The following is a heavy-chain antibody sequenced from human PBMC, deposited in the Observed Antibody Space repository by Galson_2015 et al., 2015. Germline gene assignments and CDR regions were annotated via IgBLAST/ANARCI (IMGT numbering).Heavy chain of an antibody. CDR2: IWYDGSNK. V-gene: IGHV3-33*01. Sequence: SLRLSCAASGFTFSSYGMHWVRQAPGEGLEWVAIIWYDGSNKYYADSVKGRLTISRDNSKNTLYVQMNSLRAEDTAVYYCARDRLGYCSGGNCYPSDYWGQGTLVTVSS. CDR1: GFTFSSYG. D-gene: IGHD2-15*01. J-gene: IGHJ4*02. CDR3: ARDRLGYCSGGNCYPSDY.